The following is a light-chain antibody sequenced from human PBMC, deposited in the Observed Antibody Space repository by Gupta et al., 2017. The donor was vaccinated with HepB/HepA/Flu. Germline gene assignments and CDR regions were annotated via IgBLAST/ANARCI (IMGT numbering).Light chain of an antibody. Sequence: DIVMTQSPDSLAVSLGERATINCKSSQSVLSSSNNKNYLAWYQQKPGQPPKLLFYWASTRESGVPDRFSGSGSGTDFTLTISSLQAEDVAVYYCQQHYSSLTFGGGTKVEIK. V-gene: IGKV4-1*01. J-gene: IGKJ4*01. CDR3: QQHYSSLT. CDR2: WAS. CDR1: QSVLSSSNNKNY.